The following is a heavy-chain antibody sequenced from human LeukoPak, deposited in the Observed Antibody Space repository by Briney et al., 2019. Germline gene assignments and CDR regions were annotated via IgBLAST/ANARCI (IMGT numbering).Heavy chain of an antibody. V-gene: IGHV4-39*07. CDR2: IYFSGNT. Sequence: SETLSLTCTVSGGSISSSSYYWGWIRQPPGKGLEWIGSIYFSGNTYYNPSLKSRVTISLDTSKNQFSLKLSSVTVADTAVYYCARDVMRLFDNSPNWFDPWGQGTLVTVSS. CDR1: GGSISSSSYY. D-gene: IGHD3-22*01. CDR3: ARDVMRLFDNSPNWFDP. J-gene: IGHJ5*02.